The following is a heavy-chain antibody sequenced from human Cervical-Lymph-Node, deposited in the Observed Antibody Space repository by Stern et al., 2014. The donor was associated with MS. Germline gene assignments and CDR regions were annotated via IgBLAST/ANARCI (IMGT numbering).Heavy chain of an antibody. Sequence: QITLKESGPTLVKPTQTVTLTCTLSGFSVATAGVGVGWIRQPPGKALEWLALIYLDDDKLYRPSFKKRLNSFKENSNNHVDLNMTNVDPVDTATYYCAHSRVKYCRGGTCYSSLFDYWGQGTLVTVSS. CDR3: AHSRVKYCRGGTCYSSLFDY. D-gene: IGHD2-15*01. CDR1: GFSVATAGVG. V-gene: IGHV2-5*02. J-gene: IGHJ4*02. CDR2: IYLDDDK.